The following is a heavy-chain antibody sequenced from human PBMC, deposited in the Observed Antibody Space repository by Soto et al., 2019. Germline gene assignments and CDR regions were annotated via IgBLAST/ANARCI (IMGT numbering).Heavy chain of an antibody. J-gene: IGHJ4*02. CDR1: GFTFSSYA. CDR2: ISGSGGST. CDR3: AKDLYTYYYDSSGYYFGT. V-gene: IGHV3-23*01. D-gene: IGHD3-22*01. Sequence: PGGSLRLSCAASGFTFSSYAMSWVRQAPGKGLEWVSAISGSGGSTYYADSVKGRFTISRDNSKNTLYLQMNSLRAEDTAVYYCAKDLYTYYYDSSGYYFGTWGQGTLVTVPQ.